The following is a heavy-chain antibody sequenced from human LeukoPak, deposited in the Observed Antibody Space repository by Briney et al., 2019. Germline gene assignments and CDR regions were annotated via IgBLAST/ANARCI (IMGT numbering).Heavy chain of an antibody. Sequence: GGSLRLSCAASGFTFSSYGMSWVRQAPGKGLEWVSAISGSGGSTYYADSVKGRFTISRDNSKNTLYLQMNSLRAEDTAVYYCAKDMRRPGRSFDLWGRGTLVTVSS. CDR2: ISGSGGST. CDR1: GFTFSSYG. V-gene: IGHV3-23*01. CDR3: AKDMRRPGRSFDL. D-gene: IGHD2-2*01. J-gene: IGHJ2*01.